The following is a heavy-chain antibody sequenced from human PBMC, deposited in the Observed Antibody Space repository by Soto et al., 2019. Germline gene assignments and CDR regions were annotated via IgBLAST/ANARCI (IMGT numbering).Heavy chain of an antibody. D-gene: IGHD3-22*01. CDR2: IIPIFGTA. V-gene: IGHV1-69*13. J-gene: IGHJ6*02. Sequence: SVKVSSKASGGTFSSYAISWVRQAPGQGLEWMGGIIPIFGTANYAQKFQGRVTITADESTSTAYMELSGLRSEDTAVYYCARGASVDYYDSSGYAPAPYYYYGMDVWGQGTTVTVSS. CDR3: ARGASVDYYDSSGYAPAPYYYYGMDV. CDR1: GGTFSSYA.